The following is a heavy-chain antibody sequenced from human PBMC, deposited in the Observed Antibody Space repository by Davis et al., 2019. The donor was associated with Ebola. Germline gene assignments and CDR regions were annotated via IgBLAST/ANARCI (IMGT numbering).Heavy chain of an antibody. D-gene: IGHD6-25*01. V-gene: IGHV4-59*01. CDR3: AREGAAQYYYGMDV. Sequence: SETLSLTCTVSGGSISSYYWSWIRQPPGKGLEWIGYIYYSGSTNYNPSLKSRVTISVDTSKNQFSLKLSSVTAADTAVYYCAREGAAQYYYGMDVWGQGTTVTVSS. J-gene: IGHJ6*02. CDR1: GGSISSYY. CDR2: IYYSGST.